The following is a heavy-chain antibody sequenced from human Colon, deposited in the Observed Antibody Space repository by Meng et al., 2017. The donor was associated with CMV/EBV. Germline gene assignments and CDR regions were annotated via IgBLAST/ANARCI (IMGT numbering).Heavy chain of an antibody. J-gene: IGHJ4*02. V-gene: IGHV3-15*01. CDR3: TTDQRWELLVNY. CDR2: IKSRPDGETT. CDR1: GFTFSNAW. D-gene: IGHD1-26*01. Sequence: GGSLRLSCTVSGFTFSNAWMSWVRQAPGKGLEWVGRIKSRPDGETTDYAAPVKGRFTISRDDSKNTLYLQMNSLKTEDTGVYYCTTDQRWELLVNYWGQGTLVTVSS.